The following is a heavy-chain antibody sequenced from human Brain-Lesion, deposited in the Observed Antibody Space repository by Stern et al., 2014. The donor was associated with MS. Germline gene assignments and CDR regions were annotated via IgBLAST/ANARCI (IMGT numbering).Heavy chain of an antibody. CDR1: GFTVSSTY. Sequence: VQLVESGGGLMQPGGSLRLSCVASGFTVSSTYMSWVRQAPGKGLEWVSVLYSGGATRYGASVKGRFTISRDTSKNTLYLQMDSLRADDTAVYYCARYCSGGSCYFHGLDVWGQGTTVTVSS. CDR3: ARYCSGGSCYFHGLDV. CDR2: LYSGGAT. D-gene: IGHD2-15*01. V-gene: IGHV3-53*01. J-gene: IGHJ6*02.